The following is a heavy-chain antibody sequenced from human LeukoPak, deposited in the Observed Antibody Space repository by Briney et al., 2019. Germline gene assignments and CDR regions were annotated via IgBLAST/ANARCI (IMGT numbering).Heavy chain of an antibody. V-gene: IGHV4-39*01. D-gene: IGHD2-8*01. Sequence: SETLSLTCTVSGGSISSSGYFWGWIRQPPGKGLEWIGSIYYSGSTYYNPSLKSRVTISVDTSKNQFSLKLSSVTAADTAVYXXXXXRSRVSWFDPWGQGTLVTVSS. CDR3: XXXRSRVSWFDP. J-gene: IGHJ5*02. CDR1: GGSISSSGYF. CDR2: IYYSGST.